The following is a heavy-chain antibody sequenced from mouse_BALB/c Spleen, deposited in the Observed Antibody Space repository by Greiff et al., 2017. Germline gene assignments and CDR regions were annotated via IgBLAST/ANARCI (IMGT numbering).Heavy chain of an antibody. Sequence: EVQLQQSGAELVKPGASVKLSCTASGFNIKDTYMHWVKQRPEQGLEWIGRIDPANGNTKYDPKFQGKATITADTSSNTAYLQLSSLTSEDTAVYDCARDSSYWYFDVWGAGTTVTVSS. D-gene: IGHD1-1*01. CDR1: GFNIKDTY. V-gene: IGHV14-3*02. J-gene: IGHJ1*01. CDR2: IDPANGNT. CDR3: ARDSSYWYFDV.